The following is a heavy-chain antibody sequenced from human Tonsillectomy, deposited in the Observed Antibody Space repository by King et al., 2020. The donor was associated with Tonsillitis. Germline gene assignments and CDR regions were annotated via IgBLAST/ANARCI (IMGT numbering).Heavy chain of an antibody. D-gene: IGHD3-16*01. V-gene: IGHV4-39*01. CDR3: ARRVMTWGTSGDYDDF. J-gene: IGHJ4*02. Sequence: QLQESGPGLVKPSETLSLTCSVSGASISSSTYYWVWIRQSPGKGLEWIGSFYYAGTTYYNPSLKSRITISLDTSKNQLSLKVTSVTAAATAGYYCARRVMTWGTSGDYDDFWGQGTLVTVSA. CDR2: FYYAGTT. CDR1: GASISSSTYY.